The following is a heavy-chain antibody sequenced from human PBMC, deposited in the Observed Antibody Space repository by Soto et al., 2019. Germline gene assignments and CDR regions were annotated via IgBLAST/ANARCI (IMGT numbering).Heavy chain of an antibody. J-gene: IGHJ4*02. CDR1: GFTFRHYA. D-gene: IGHD4-17*01. CDR3: AKDQGEGGDYENLLPSD. V-gene: IGHV3-23*04. Sequence: EVQLVESGGGLVQPGGSLRLSCAASGFTFRHYAMNWVRQAPGKGLEWVSGISSGRGATIRYAESVQGRFSISRDNSKNTLFLQMNNLRVDDTALYYSAKDQGEGGDYENLLPSDWGQGILVTVSS. CDR2: ISSGRGATI.